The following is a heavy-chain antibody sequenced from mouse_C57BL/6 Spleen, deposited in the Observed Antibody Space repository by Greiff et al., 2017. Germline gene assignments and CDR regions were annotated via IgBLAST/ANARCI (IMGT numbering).Heavy chain of an antibody. CDR2: INPNNGGT. D-gene: IGHD2-5*01. Sequence: EVQLQQSGPELVKPGASVKISCKASGYTFTDYYMNWVKQSHGKSLEWIGDINPNNGGTSYNQKFKGKATLTVDQSSSTAYMELRSLTSEDSAVYDCARWGYSNPYAMDYWGQGTSVTVSS. J-gene: IGHJ4*01. CDR3: ARWGYSNPYAMDY. V-gene: IGHV1-26*01. CDR1: GYTFTDYY.